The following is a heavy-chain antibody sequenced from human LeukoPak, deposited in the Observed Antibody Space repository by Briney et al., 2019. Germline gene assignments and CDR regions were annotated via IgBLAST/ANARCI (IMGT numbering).Heavy chain of an antibody. D-gene: IGHD6-19*01. Sequence: PGGSLRLSCAASGFTFSSYTMIWGRQAPGKGLEWLSTITVGSGNTYYADSVQGRFTISRDNSKNMFHLQMNSLRAEDTAVYYCAKSRSVAGTIFDYWGQGTLVTVSS. CDR3: AKSRSVAGTIFDY. CDR2: ITVGSGNT. J-gene: IGHJ4*02. CDR1: GFTFSSYT. V-gene: IGHV3-23*01.